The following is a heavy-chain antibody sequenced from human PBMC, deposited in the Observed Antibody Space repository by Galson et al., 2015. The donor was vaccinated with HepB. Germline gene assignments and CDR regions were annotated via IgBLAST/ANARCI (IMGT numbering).Heavy chain of an antibody. CDR2: IKGTTDGGTT. CDR3: VEATINQIDH. D-gene: IGHD1-1*01. CDR1: GFTFSNAW. V-gene: IGHV3-15*05. J-gene: IGHJ4*02. Sequence: SLRLSCAASGFTFSNAWMTWVRQAPGKRLEWVGRIKGTTDGGTTDYAAPVKGRFTISRDDSKNTLNLQMNSLRVEDTAVYYCVEATINQIDHWGQGTLVVVSS.